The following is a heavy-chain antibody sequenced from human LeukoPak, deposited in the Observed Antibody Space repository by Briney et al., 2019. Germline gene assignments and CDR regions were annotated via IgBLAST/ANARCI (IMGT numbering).Heavy chain of an antibody. Sequence: GRSLRLSCAASGFTFDDYAMHWVRQAPGKGLEWVSGISWNSGSIGYADSVKGRFTISRDNAKNSLYLQMNSLRAEDTAVYYCAKDASSDPLGRMVATSDSDYWGQGTLVTVSS. CDR1: GFTFDDYA. D-gene: IGHD5-12*01. V-gene: IGHV3-9*01. J-gene: IGHJ4*02. CDR3: AKDASSDPLGRMVATSDSDY. CDR2: ISWNSGSI.